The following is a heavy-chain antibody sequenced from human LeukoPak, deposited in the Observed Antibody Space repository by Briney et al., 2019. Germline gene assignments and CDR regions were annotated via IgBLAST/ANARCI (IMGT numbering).Heavy chain of an antibody. Sequence: ASVKVSCKASGYTFTSYYMHWVRQAPGQGLEWMGIINPSGGSTSYAQKFQGRVTITADESTSTAYMELSSLRSEDTAVYYCARGEAPGTVFGGMAVWGQGTAVTVSS. CDR1: GYTFTSYY. D-gene: IGHD3-16*01. J-gene: IGHJ6*02. CDR2: INPSGGST. V-gene: IGHV1-46*01. CDR3: ARGEAPGTVFGGMAV.